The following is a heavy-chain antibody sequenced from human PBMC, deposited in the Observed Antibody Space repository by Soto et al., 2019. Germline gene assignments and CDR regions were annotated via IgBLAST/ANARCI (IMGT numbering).Heavy chain of an antibody. J-gene: IGHJ4*02. CDR3: ATHDGPAAAGLVLDF. CDR1: GFTFSSRW. Sequence: EVQLVESGGGLVQPGGSLRLSCEASGFTFSSRWMTWVRQGPGKGLEWVANIKQDENGKDYVDSVKGRFIISRDNAKNSLYLQMNSLRPEDTAVYYCATHDGPAAAGLVLDFWGQGTLVTVSS. V-gene: IGHV3-7*02. D-gene: IGHD6-13*01. CDR2: IKQDENGK.